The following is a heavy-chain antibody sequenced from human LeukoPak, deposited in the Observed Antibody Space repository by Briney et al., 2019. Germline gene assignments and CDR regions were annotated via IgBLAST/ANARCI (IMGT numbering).Heavy chain of an antibody. J-gene: IGHJ6*02. CDR3: ASYHHRDFGDYYGMDV. CDR1: GYTFTTYY. Sequence: ASVKVSCKASGYTFTTYYMHWVRPAAGQGLEWMGIINPSGGSTRYAQKLQGRVTMTRDTSTSTVYMEMSSLISEDTAVYYCASYHHRDFGDYYGMDVWGQGTTVTVSS. CDR2: INPSGGST. V-gene: IGHV1-46*04. D-gene: IGHD4-17*01.